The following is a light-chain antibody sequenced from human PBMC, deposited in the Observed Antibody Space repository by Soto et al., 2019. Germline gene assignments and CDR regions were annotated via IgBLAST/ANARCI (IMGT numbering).Light chain of an antibody. J-gene: IGKJ4*01. Sequence: EIVLTQSPATLSLSPGERATLSCRASQSVSSYLAWYQQKPGQAPRLLIYDASNRATGIPARFSGSGSGTEFTLTISSLEPEDFAVYYCQQRASWPLTFGGGTKVEI. CDR2: DAS. V-gene: IGKV3-11*01. CDR3: QQRASWPLT. CDR1: QSVSSY.